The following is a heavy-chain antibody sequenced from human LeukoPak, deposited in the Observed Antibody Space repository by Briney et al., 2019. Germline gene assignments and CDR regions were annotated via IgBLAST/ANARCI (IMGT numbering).Heavy chain of an antibody. D-gene: IGHD3-16*02. V-gene: IGHV3-23*01. CDR2: ISGSGGYI. CDR1: GFTFSSYG. J-gene: IGHJ4*02. CDR3: ARTNFGGVIDPLDY. Sequence: GGSLRLSCEASGFTFSSYGMSWVRQAPGKGLEWVSTISGSGGYIYYADSVKGRFTISRDNSKNTLYLHMNSLRAEDTAVYYCARTNFGGVIDPLDYWGQGTLVTVSS.